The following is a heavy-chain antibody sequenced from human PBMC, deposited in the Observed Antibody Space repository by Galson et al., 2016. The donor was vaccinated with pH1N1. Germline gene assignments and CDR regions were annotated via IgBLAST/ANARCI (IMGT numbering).Heavy chain of an antibody. Sequence: LRLSCAASGFTFTSYAMHWVRQAPGKGLEWVAVILYDGTNEYYADSVKGRFTIPIDKTQSTVYLQMNSLRTEDTAVYYCARDSEYSGHEGFHWAQGTMVNVSS. CDR1: GFTFTSYA. J-gene: IGHJ4*02. CDR2: ILYDGTNE. CDR3: ARDSEYSGHEGFH. V-gene: IGHV3-30*04. D-gene: IGHD5-12*01.